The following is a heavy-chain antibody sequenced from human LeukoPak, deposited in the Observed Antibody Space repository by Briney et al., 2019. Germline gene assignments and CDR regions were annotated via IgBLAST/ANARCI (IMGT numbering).Heavy chain of an antibody. V-gene: IGHV3-53*01. CDR1: GFTVSSNY. CDR2: IYSDGST. D-gene: IGHD6-13*01. Sequence: GGSLRLSCAASGFTVSSNYMSGVRQAPGKGPEGVSVIYSDGSTYSADSVKGRFTISRDTSKNTLYLQMNSLRTEDTAVYYCARDLAAGGTYPHYWGQGTLVSVSS. J-gene: IGHJ4*02. CDR3: ARDLAAGGTYPHY.